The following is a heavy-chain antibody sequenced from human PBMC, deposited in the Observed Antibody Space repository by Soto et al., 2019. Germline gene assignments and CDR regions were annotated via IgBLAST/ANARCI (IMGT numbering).Heavy chain of an antibody. CDR3: ARGNCGGDPGCDAFDI. D-gene: IGHD2-21*02. CDR1: GYTFTSYP. CDR2: INAGNGNT. V-gene: IGHV1-3*01. J-gene: IGHJ3*02. Sequence: ALVKRSCKTSGYTFTSYPVHCRRQATGQRLEWMGWINAGNGNTKYSQKFQGRVTITRDTSASTAYMELSSLRSEDTAVYYCARGNCGGDPGCDAFDIWGQGTMVTVS.